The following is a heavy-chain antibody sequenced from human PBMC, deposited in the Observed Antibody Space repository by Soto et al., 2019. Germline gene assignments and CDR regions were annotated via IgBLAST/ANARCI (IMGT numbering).Heavy chain of an antibody. V-gene: IGHV1-2*02. J-gene: IGHJ4*02. CDR1: GYTFPDNH. CDR3: ARDWVSVAGTRYFDY. Sequence: QVQLVQSGAEVKKPGASVKVSCKASGYTFPDNHMHWLRQAPGQGLEWMGWINPNNGGTSYAQNFEGRVTLTRDTSISTAYMEVRRLTSDDTAVYFCARDWVSVAGTRYFDYWGQGSLVTVSS. CDR2: INPNNGGT. D-gene: IGHD6-19*01.